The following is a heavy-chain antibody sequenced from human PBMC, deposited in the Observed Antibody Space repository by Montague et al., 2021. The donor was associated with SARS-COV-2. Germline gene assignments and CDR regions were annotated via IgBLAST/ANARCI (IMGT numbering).Heavy chain of an antibody. V-gene: IGHV4-39*01. CDR2: IYYSGST. J-gene: IGHJ5*02. CDR1: GGSISSSSYY. D-gene: IGHD3-10*01. Sequence: SETLSLTCNVAGGSISSSSYYWGWIRQPPGKGLEWIGSIYYSGSTYYNPSLKSRVTISVDTSKNQFSLKLSSVTAADTAVYYCARQGRISMVRLNWFDPWGQGTLVTVSS. CDR3: ARQGRISMVRLNWFDP.